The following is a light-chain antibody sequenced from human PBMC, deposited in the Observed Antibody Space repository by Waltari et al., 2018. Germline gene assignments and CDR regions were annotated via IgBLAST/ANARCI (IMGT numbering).Light chain of an antibody. V-gene: IGLV2-11*01. CDR3: CSHGGFDTFWV. CDR1: TSDVGGYDF. CDR2: YVS. J-gene: IGLJ3*02. Sequence: QSALTQPRSVSGSPGQSVTISCTGTTSDVGGYDFVSWYQQHPGKTPKLLKYYVSQRAPGVPDRFSGANSGNTASLTITGVRDDDEAEYFCCSHGGFDTFWVFGGGTKVIVL.